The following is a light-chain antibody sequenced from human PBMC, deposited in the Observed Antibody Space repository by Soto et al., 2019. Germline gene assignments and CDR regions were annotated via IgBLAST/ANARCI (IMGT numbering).Light chain of an antibody. J-gene: IGKJ4*01. CDR3: LQHNSYPLT. CDR1: QGIRND. CDR2: AAS. Sequence: RMTHFLSSLSASVLQRVTITCRASQGIRNDLGWFQQKAGKAPKRLIFAASSLQGGVPSRFSGSGSGTEFTLTITSLQPEDFATYYCLQHNSYPLTFGGGTKVDIK. V-gene: IGKV1-17*01.